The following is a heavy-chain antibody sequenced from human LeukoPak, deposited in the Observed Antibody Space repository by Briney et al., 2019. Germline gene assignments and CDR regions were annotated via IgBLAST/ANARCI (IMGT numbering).Heavy chain of an antibody. V-gene: IGHV4-59*08. J-gene: IGHJ5*02. D-gene: IGHD6-19*01. CDR3: ARNSAVATSRSWFDP. Sequence: SETLSLTCSVFDGSISNYYWSWIRQPPGKGLEWIGYAYYSGSTTYNPPLESRVTISVDTSKNQFSLKLTAVTAADTAVYYCARNSAVATSRSWFDPWGQGTLVTVSP. CDR2: AYYSGST. CDR1: DGSISNYY.